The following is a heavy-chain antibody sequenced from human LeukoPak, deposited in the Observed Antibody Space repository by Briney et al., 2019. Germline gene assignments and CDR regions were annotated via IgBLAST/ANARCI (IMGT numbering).Heavy chain of an antibody. D-gene: IGHD1-26*01. CDR3: AKGGKWDVTPFDY. V-gene: IGHV3-74*01. CDR2: IKGDGSTT. Sequence: GGSLRLSCAASGFTFSSYWMHWVRQAPGKGLVWVSRIKGDGSTTSHADSVKGRFTISRDNTKNTLYLQMNSLRAEDTAVYYCAKGGKWDVTPFDYWGQGTLVTVSS. CDR1: GFTFSSYW. J-gene: IGHJ4*02.